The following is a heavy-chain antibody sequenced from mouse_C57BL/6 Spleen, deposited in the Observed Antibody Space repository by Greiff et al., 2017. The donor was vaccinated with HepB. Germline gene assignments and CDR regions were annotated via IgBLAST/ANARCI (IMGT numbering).Heavy chain of an antibody. Sequence: EVKLMESGGGLVKPGGSLKLSCAASGFTFSSYAMSWVRQTPEKRLEWVATISDGGSYTYYPDNVKGRFTISRDNAKNNLYLQMSHLKSEDTAMYYCARDPIYYYGSSYFDYWGQGTTLTVSS. CDR3: ARDPIYYYGSSYFDY. J-gene: IGHJ2*01. D-gene: IGHD1-1*01. CDR2: ISDGGSYT. CDR1: GFTFSSYA. V-gene: IGHV5-4*01.